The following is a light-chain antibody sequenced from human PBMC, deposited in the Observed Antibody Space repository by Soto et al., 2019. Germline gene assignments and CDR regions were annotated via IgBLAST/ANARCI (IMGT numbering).Light chain of an antibody. CDR1: SSDVGIYNY. J-gene: IGLJ3*02. Sequence: QSALTQPASVSGSPGQSITISCTGTSSDVGIYNYVSWYQQHPGKAPKLIIFEVTNRPSGISDRFSASKSGNTASLTISGLQAEDEAHYFCGSYTRSTTWVFGGGTKVTVL. CDR2: EVT. CDR3: GSYTRSTTWV. V-gene: IGLV2-14*03.